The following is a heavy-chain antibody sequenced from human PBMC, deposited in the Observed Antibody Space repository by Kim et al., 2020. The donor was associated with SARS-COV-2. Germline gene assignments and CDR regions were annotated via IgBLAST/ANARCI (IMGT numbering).Heavy chain of an antibody. Sequence: SETLSLTCTVSGGSIRGYYWNWFRQPPGKALEWIGYVYYSGTTKYSPSFESRVTMSIDLSRDQSFLKLRSVTAADTAMYYCARDAAAIYSSSSGFDYWGQGALVTVSS. V-gene: IGHV4-59*01. CDR1: GGSIRGYY. J-gene: IGHJ4*02. CDR3: ARDAAAIYSSSSGFDY. D-gene: IGHD6-6*01. CDR2: VYYSGTT.